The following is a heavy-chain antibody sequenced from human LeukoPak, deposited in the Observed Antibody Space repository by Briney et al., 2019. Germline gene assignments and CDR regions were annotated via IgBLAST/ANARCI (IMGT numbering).Heavy chain of an antibody. V-gene: IGHV5-51*01. CDR1: GYSFTSYW. J-gene: IGHJ6*03. Sequence: GESLKISCKGSGYSFTSYWIGWVRQMPGKGLEWMGIIYPGDSDTRYSPSFQGQVTISADKSISTAYLQWSSLKASDTAMYYCARHGRGDTAMVHPYYYYYYMDVWGKGTTVTVSS. D-gene: IGHD5-18*01. CDR2: IYPGDSDT. CDR3: ARHGRGDTAMVHPYYYYYYMDV.